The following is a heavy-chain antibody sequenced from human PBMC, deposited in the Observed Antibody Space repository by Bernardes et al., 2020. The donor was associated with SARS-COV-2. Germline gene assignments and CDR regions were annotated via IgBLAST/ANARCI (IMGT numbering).Heavy chain of an antibody. CDR3: ARINYDILTGYYSGFDP. J-gene: IGHJ5*02. CDR1: GFSLSTSGMC. V-gene: IGHV2-70*11. D-gene: IGHD3-9*01. Sequence: PTLVKPTQTLTLTCTFSGFSLSTSGMCVSWIRQPPGKALEWLARIDWDDDKYYSTSLKTRLTISKDTSKNQVVLTMTNMDPVDTATYYCARINYDILTGYYSGFDPWGQGTLVTVSS. CDR2: IDWDDDK.